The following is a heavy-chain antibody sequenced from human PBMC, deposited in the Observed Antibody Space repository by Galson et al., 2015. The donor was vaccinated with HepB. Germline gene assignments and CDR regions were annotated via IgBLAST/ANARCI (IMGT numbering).Heavy chain of an antibody. CDR3: AKDLDDYVWGSYPPPDV. CDR1: GFTFSSYA. V-gene: IGHV3-23*01. CDR2: ISGSGGST. J-gene: IGHJ4*02. Sequence: SLRLSCAASGFTFSSYAMSWVRQAPGKGLEWVSAISGSGGSTYYADSVKGRFTISRDNSKNTLYLQMNSLRAEDTAVYYCAKDLDDYVWGSYPPPDVWGQGTLVTVSS. D-gene: IGHD3-16*02.